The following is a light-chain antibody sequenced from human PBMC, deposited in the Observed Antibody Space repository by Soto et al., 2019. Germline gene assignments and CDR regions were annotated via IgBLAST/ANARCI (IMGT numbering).Light chain of an antibody. CDR3: QQYNNWPPPYT. Sequence: EIVLTQYQATLSLSPGETATLSCRASQSVSSNLAWYQQKPGQSPRLLIYGASTRATGIPSRFSGSGSGTEFTLTLRSMQSEDFAVYYCQQYNNWPPPYTFGQGTKVDIK. CDR1: QSVSSN. CDR2: GAS. J-gene: IGKJ2*01. V-gene: IGKV3-15*01.